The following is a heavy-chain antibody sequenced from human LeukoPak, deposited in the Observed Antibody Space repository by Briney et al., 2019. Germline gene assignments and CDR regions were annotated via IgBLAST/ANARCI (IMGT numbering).Heavy chain of an antibody. V-gene: IGHV3-7*05. J-gene: IGHJ6*02. Sequence: GGSLRLSCTAPGFTFSNYWMSWVRQTPEKGLEWVANIKQDGSETVYVDSVKGRFTISRDNAQTSLYLQMSSLRAEDTAVYYCARDPYSSSWSYGMDVWGQGTTVTVSS. D-gene: IGHD6-13*01. CDR3: ARDPYSSSWSYGMDV. CDR2: IKQDGSET. CDR1: GFTFSNYW.